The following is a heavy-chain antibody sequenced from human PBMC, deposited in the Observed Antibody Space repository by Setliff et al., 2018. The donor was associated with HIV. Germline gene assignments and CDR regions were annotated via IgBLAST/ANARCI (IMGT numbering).Heavy chain of an antibody. V-gene: IGHV3-7*03. D-gene: IGHD2-8*01. J-gene: IGHJ5*02. CDR2: ISPEGNKK. CDR1: GFAFSNFW. Sequence: GSLRLSCAASGFAFSNFWMHWVRQAPGKGLEWVANISPEGNKKYYVGSVKGRFTSSRDNAKSSLFLQMSGLRPEDTAVYYCARVLLRTNPLYGVASNWFDPWGQGTLVTVSS. CDR3: ARVLLRTNPLYGVASNWFDP.